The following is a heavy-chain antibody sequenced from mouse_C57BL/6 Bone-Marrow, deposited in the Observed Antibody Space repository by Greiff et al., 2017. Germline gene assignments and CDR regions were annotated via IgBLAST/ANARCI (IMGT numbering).Heavy chain of an antibody. CDR3: SSFDGNYFDF. Sequence: EVKLMESGAELVRPGASVKLSCTASGFNIKDDYIHWVKQRPEQGLEWIGWIDPEIGDTEYASKFQGKATITSDTSSHTAYLQLSSLTSEYTAVYYCSSFDGNYFDFWGQGTPLTVAS. J-gene: IGHJ2*01. CDR1: GFNIKDDY. V-gene: IGHV14-4*01. D-gene: IGHD2-3*01. CDR2: IDPEIGDT.